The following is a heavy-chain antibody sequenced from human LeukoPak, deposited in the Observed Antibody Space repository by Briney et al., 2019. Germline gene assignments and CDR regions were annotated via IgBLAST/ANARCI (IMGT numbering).Heavy chain of an antibody. Sequence: GGSLRLSCAASGFTFSSYEMNWVRQAPGKGLEWVSYISSSGSTIYYADSVKGRFTISRDNAKNSLYLQMNSLRAEDTAVYYCARDLIPRWLVPYYYYYYYMDVWGKGTTVTVSS. CDR1: GFTFSSYE. V-gene: IGHV3-48*03. CDR2: ISSSGSTI. CDR3: ARDLIPRWLVPYYYYYYYMDV. D-gene: IGHD6-19*01. J-gene: IGHJ6*03.